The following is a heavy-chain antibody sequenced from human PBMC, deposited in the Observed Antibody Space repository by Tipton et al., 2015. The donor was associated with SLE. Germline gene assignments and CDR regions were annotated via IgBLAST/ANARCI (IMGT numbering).Heavy chain of an antibody. D-gene: IGHD1-26*01. CDR3: AREPKGGSYYTDV. J-gene: IGHJ4*02. CDR1: GYSISRGYY. V-gene: IGHV4-38-2*02. CDR2: IYRTA. Sequence: TLSLTCAVSGYSISRGYYWGWIRQSPGKGLEWIGSIYRTAYYNPSLKSRVTMSLDKSKNQFSLKVTSVTAADTAVYYCAREPKGGSYYTDVWGQGTLVTVSS.